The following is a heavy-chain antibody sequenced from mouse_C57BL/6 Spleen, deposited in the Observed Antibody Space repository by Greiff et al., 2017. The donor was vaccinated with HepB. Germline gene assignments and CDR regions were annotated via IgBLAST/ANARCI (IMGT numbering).Heavy chain of an antibody. CDR2: IYPGDGDT. D-gene: IGHD2-2*01. CDR1: GYAFSSYW. Sequence: QVQLQQSGPELVKPGASVKLSCKASGYAFSSYWMNWVKQRPGKGLEWIGRIYPGDGDTNYNGKFKGKATLTADKSSSTAYMQLSSLTSEDSAVYFCARCGGYEGFAYWGQGTLVTVSA. J-gene: IGHJ3*01. CDR3: ARCGGYEGFAY. V-gene: IGHV1-82*01.